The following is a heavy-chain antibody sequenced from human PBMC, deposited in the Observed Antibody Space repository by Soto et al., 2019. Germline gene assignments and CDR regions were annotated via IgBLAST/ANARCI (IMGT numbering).Heavy chain of an antibody. CDR2: INPILGTP. D-gene: IGHD5-12*01. CDR3: ARGGVDVVATSAFDY. V-gene: IGHV1-69*13. J-gene: IGHJ4*02. Sequence: SVKVSCKASGATYSTSAISWVRQAPGQGLEWMGGINPILGTPDYAHKFQGRVTITADESTSTVYMELGSLRSEDTAIYFCARGGVDVVATSAFDYWGQGTLVTVSS. CDR1: GATYSTSA.